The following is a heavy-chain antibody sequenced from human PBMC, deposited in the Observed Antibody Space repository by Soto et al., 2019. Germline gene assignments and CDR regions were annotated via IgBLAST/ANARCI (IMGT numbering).Heavy chain of an antibody. CDR1: GGSISSGDYY. D-gene: IGHD3-10*01. CDR2: IYYSGST. Sequence: QVQLQESGPGLAKPSQTLSLTCTVSGGSISSGDYYWSWIRQPPGKGLEWIGNIYYSGSTYYNPSLKSRVTISVDTSKKQFPLKLSSVTAADTAVYYCASRKSSPYFDYWGQGTLVTVSS. J-gene: IGHJ4*02. CDR3: ASRKSSPYFDY. V-gene: IGHV4-30-4*01.